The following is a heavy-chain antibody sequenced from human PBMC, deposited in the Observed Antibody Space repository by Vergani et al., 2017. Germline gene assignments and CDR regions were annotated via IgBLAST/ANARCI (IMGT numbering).Heavy chain of an antibody. CDR1: RFTFSSYA. CDR3: AKANTRNSGYDYLYYYHAMDV. CDR2: ISGSGGST. V-gene: IGHV3-23*01. Sequence: EVQLLESGGGLVQPGGSLRLSCAASRFTFSSYAMSWVRQAPGKGLEWVSAISGSGGSTYYAGSVKGRFTISRDSSKNTLYLQMNSLSAGDTAVYYCAKANTRNSGYDYLYYYHAMDVWGQGTTVTVSS. J-gene: IGHJ6*02. D-gene: IGHD5-12*01.